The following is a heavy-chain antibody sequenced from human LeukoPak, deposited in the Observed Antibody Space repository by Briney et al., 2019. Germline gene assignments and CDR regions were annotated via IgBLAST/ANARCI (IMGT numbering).Heavy chain of an antibody. J-gene: IGHJ4*02. CDR2: IWYDGSNK. V-gene: IGHV3-33*01. D-gene: IGHD3-22*01. CDR3: ARGVMYYDSSGYLFDY. CDR1: GFTFSSYG. Sequence: PGRSLRLSCAASGFTFSSYGVHWVRQAPGKGLGWVAIIWYDGSNKYYADSVKGRFTISRDNSKNTLYLQMNSLRAEDTAVYYCARGVMYYDSSGYLFDYWGQGILVTVSS.